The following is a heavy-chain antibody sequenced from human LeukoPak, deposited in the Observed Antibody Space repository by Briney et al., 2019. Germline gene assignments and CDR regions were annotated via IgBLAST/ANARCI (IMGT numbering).Heavy chain of an antibody. CDR3: AREGLTGTDSH. CDR1: GFTVSSNY. J-gene: IGHJ4*02. D-gene: IGHD3-9*01. CDR2: IYSGGST. Sequence: GGSLRHSCAASGFTVSSNYMSWVRQAPGKGLEWVSVIYSGGSTYYADSVKGRFTISRDNSKNTLYLQMNSLRAEDTAVYYCAREGLTGTDSHWGQGTLVTVSS. V-gene: IGHV3-53*01.